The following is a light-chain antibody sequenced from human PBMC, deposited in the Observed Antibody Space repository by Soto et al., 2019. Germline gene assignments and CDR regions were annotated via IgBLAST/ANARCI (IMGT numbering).Light chain of an antibody. Sequence: QSVLTQPPSASGSPGQSVTMSCTGTSSDVGGYKYVSWYQQHPGKAPKLMIYEVSQRPSGVSDRFSGSKSGNTASLTVSGLQAEDEANYYCSSYAGTNNLVLFGGGTTLTVL. CDR2: EVS. CDR3: SSYAGTNNLVL. CDR1: SSDVGGYKY. V-gene: IGLV2-8*01. J-gene: IGLJ3*02.